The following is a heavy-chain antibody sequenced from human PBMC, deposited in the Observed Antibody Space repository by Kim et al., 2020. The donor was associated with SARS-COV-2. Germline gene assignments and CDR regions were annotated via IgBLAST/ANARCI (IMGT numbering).Heavy chain of an antibody. J-gene: IGHJ6*03. CDR2: INHSGST. V-gene: IGHV4-34*01. CDR1: GGSFSGYY. Sequence: SETLSLTCAVYGGSFSGYYWSWIRQPPGKGLEWIGEINHSGSTNYNPSLKSRVTISVDTSKNQFSLKLSSVTAADTAVYYCARGAPFFYGSGSYMDVWGKGTTVTVSS. CDR3: ARGAPFFYGSGSYMDV. D-gene: IGHD3-10*01.